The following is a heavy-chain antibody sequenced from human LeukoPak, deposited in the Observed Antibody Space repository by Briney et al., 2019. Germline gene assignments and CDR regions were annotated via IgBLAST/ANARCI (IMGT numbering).Heavy chain of an antibody. CDR3: ARGPRGAARLDY. J-gene: IGHJ4*02. D-gene: IGHD6-6*01. V-gene: IGHV4-34*01. Sequence: XXXPPGXGXXWIGEINHSGSTNYNPSLKSRVTISVDTSKNQFSLKLSSVTAADTAVYYCARGPRGAARLDYWGQGTLVTVSS. CDR2: INHSGST.